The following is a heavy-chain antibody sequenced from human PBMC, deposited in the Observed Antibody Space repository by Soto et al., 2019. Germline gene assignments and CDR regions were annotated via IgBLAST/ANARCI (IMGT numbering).Heavy chain of an antibody. J-gene: IGHJ4*02. D-gene: IGHD1-26*01. Sequence: ESGGGVVQPGRSLRLSCAASGFTFSSYGMHWVRQAPGKGLEWVAVISYDGSNKYYADSVKGRFTVSRDSSKNTLYLLMNSLRSEDTAVYYCAKDRSSLLTLDYWGQGTLVTVSS. CDR2: ISYDGSNK. CDR3: AKDRSSLLTLDY. CDR1: GFTFSSYG. V-gene: IGHV3-30*18.